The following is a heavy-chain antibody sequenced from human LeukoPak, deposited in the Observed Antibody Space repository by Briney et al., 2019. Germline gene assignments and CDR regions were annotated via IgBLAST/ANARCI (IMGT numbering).Heavy chain of an antibody. D-gene: IGHD6-19*01. CDR2: ISYDGSNK. J-gene: IGHJ4*02. CDR1: GFTFSSYA. Sequence: GGSLRLSCAASGFTFSSYAMHWVRQAPGKGLEWVAVISYDGSNKYYADSVKGRFTISRDNSKNTLYLQMNSLRAEDTAVYYCARDRFKTRIAVASLDYWAREPWSPSPQ. CDR3: ARDRFKTRIAVASLDY. V-gene: IGHV3-30*04.